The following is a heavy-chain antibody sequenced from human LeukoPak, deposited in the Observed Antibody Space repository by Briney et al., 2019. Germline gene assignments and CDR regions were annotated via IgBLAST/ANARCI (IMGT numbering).Heavy chain of an antibody. D-gene: IGHD3-3*01. J-gene: IGHJ3*02. CDR2: INHSGST. V-gene: IGHV4-34*01. CDR1: GGSFSGYY. Sequence: SETLSLTCAVYGGSFSGYYWSWIRQPPGKGLEWIGEINHSGSTNYNPSLKSRVTISVDTSRNQFSLKLTSVTAADTAVYYCARGSVDFWSGYSSDAFDIWGQGTMVTVSS. CDR3: ARGSVDFWSGYSSDAFDI.